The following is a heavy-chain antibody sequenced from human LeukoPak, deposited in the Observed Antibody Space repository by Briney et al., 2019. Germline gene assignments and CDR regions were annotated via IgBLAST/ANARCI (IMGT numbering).Heavy chain of an antibody. CDR3: GGGAYYFDY. D-gene: IGHD3-16*01. CDR1: GGSISSSSYS. V-gene: IGHV4-39*01. Sequence: SETLSLTCTVSGGSISSSSYSWTWIRQPPGKGLEWIGSIHYDGNTYYKPSLRSRVTISVDTSNQFSLKLSSVTAADTAVYYCGGGAYYFDYWGQGTLVTVSS. CDR2: IHYDGNT. J-gene: IGHJ4*02.